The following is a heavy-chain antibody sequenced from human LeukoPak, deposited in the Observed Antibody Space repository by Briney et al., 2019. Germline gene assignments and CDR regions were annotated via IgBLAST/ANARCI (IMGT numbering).Heavy chain of an antibody. J-gene: IGHJ3*02. D-gene: IGHD4-17*01. CDR3: ARASTVLRPNDAFDI. CDR2: IYYGGST. Sequence: PSETLSLTCTVSGGSISSGDYYWSWIRQPPGKGLEWIGYIYYGGSTYYNPSLKSRVTISVDTSKNQFSLKLSSVTAADTAVYYCARASTVLRPNDAFDIWGQGTMVTVSS. V-gene: IGHV4-30-4*08. CDR1: GGSISSGDYY.